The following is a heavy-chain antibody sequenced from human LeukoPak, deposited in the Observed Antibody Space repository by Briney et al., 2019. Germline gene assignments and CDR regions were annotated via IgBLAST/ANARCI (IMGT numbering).Heavy chain of an antibody. CDR2: IWYDGSNK. CDR1: GFTFSSYS. J-gene: IGHJ4*02. V-gene: IGHV3-33*06. D-gene: IGHD5-24*01. CDR3: AKAPGEMATISIDY. Sequence: GGSLRLSCAASGFTFSSYSMNWVRQAPGKGLEWVAVIWYDGSNKYYADSVKGRFTISRDNSKNTLYLQMNSLRAEDTAVYYCAKAPGEMATISIDYWGQGTLVTVSS.